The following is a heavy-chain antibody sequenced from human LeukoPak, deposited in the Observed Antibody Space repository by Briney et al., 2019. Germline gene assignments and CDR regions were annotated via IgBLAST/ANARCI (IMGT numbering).Heavy chain of an antibody. CDR1: GYTFTDYY. D-gene: IGHD4-17*01. Sequence: ASVKVSCKVSGYTFTDYYIHWMRQAPGQGLEWMGWINPKRGVTTYAQKFQGRVTMTRDTSITTAYMELTRLRSDDTTIYYCARERNYGDYGNAFDVWGQGTKVTVSS. CDR3: ARERNYGDYGNAFDV. J-gene: IGHJ3*01. V-gene: IGHV1-2*02. CDR2: INPKRGVT.